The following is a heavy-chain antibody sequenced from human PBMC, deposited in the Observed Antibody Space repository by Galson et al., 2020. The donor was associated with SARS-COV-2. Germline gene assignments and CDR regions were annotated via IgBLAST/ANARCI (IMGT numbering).Heavy chain of an antibody. J-gene: IGHJ4*02. CDR3: ARQFGWTAPFDY. D-gene: IGHD2-21*02. V-gene: IGHV5-10-1*01. CDR1: GYSFTSYW. CDR2: IDPSDSYT. Sequence: HGESLKISCKGSGYSFTSYWISWVRQMPGKGLEWMGRIDPSDSYTNYSPSFQGHVTISADKSISTAYLQWSSLKASDTAMYYCARQFGWTAPFDYWGQGTLVTVSS.